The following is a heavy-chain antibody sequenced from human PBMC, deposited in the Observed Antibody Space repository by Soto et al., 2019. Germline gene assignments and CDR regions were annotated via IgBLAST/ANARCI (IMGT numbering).Heavy chain of an antibody. Sequence: HVQLVQSGAEVKKPGSSVNVSCKASGGTFSSYAISWVRQAPGQGLAWLGGIIPIFCTANYAQKFQGRVTITADESTSTAYRELSSLRSEDTAVYSCAREGTGMYADQGYYYYVREVWVQWTTVTVSS. CDR3: AREGTGMYADQGYYYYVREV. J-gene: IGHJ6*02. V-gene: IGHV1-69*01. CDR1: GGTFSSYA. CDR2: IIPIFCTA. D-gene: IGHD2-8*01.